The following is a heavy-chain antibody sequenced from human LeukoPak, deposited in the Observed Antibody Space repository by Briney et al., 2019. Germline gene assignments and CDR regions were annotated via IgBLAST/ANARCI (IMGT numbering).Heavy chain of an antibody. CDR3: ATDLGGYDPYIGY. V-gene: IGHV1-18*01. Sequence: GASVKVSCKASGYSFSTYGLSWVRQAPGQGLEWLGWISAFGTNTNYAQSLQGRVTMTTDTLTNTAYMELSSLRSEDTAVYYCATDLGGYDPYIGYWGQGTLDTVSS. J-gene: IGHJ4*02. D-gene: IGHD5-12*01. CDR1: GYSFSTYG. CDR2: ISAFGTNT.